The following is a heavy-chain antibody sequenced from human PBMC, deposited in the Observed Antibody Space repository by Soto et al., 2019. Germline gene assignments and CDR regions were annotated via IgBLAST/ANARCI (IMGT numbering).Heavy chain of an antibody. D-gene: IGHD4-17*01. CDR1: GFTFSSYS. J-gene: IGHJ3*01. Sequence: EVQLVESGGGLVQPGGSLRLSCAASGFTFSSYSMTWVRQAPGKGLEWVSYISSSGSTIYYADSVKGRFTISRDNAPNSLFLRMISLRADDTAGYYCARDERAYGADALDFWGQGTMVTVSS. CDR2: ISSSGSTI. V-gene: IGHV3-48*01. CDR3: ARDERAYGADALDF.